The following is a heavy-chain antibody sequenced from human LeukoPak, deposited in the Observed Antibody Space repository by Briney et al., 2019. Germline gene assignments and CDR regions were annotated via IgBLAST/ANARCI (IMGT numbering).Heavy chain of an antibody. CDR3: AREREEAFDY. Sequence: AGGSLRLSCAASGFIFSGYSMNWVRQAPGKGLEWVSSIGGSSSTKYYADSVKGRFSISRDNAKDSLYLQMNSLRADDTAVYYCAREREEAFDYWGQGTLVTVSS. CDR2: IGGSSSTK. J-gene: IGHJ4*02. CDR1: GFIFSGYS. V-gene: IGHV3-21*01.